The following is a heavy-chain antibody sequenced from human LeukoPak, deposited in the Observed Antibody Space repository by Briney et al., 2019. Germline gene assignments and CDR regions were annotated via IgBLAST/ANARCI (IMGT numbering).Heavy chain of an antibody. CDR2: IYYSGST. J-gene: IGHJ4*02. V-gene: IGHV4-39*01. CDR3: ARLTVTPWGFDY. Sequence: SETLSLTCTVSGGSISSSRYYWGWIRQPPGKGLEWIGSIYYSGSTYYNPSLNSRVTISVDTSKNQFSLKLSSVTAADTAVYYCARLTVTPWGFDYWGQGTLVTVSS. D-gene: IGHD4-17*01. CDR1: GGSISSSRYY.